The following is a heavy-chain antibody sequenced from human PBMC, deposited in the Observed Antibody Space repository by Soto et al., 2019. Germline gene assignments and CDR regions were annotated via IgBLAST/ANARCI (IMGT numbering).Heavy chain of an antibody. Sequence: GGSLRLFCAASGFTFSDYYMSWIRQAPGKGLEWVSYISSSSSYTNYADSVKDRFTISRDNAKNSLYLQMNSLRAEDTAVYYCASSITKHQFDYWGQGTLVTVSS. J-gene: IGHJ4*02. V-gene: IGHV3-11*06. CDR3: ASSITKHQFDY. CDR2: ISSSSSYT. CDR1: GFTFSDYY.